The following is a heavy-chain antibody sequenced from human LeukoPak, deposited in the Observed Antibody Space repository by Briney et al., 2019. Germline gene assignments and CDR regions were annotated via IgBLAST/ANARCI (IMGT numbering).Heavy chain of an antibody. CDR1: GGSLRSYY. CDR2: MYYRGNT. J-gene: IGHJ6*03. CDR3: ARSRQWHYYYMDV. D-gene: IGHD6-19*01. V-gene: IGHV4-59*01. Sequence: SETLSLTCTVSGGSLRSYYWSWIRQPPGKGLEWIGYMYYRGNTNYNPSLKSRVTISVDTSKNQFSLKLSSVTAADTAVYYCARSRQWHYYYMDVWGKGTTVTVSS.